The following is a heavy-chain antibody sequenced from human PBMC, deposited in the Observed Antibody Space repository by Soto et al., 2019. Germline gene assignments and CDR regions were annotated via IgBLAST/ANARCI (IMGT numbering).Heavy chain of an antibody. Sequence: QVTLKESGPVLVKPTETLTLTCTVSGFSLSNARMGVSWIRQPPGKALEWLAHIFSNVEKSYSMSLKSRLPFTKDTAKGQVVLTMTNMDPVETATYDCARMLASITMVRGAMAYWGRGTLVTVSS. V-gene: IGHV2-26*01. CDR1: GFSLSNARMG. CDR2: IFSNVEK. J-gene: IGHJ4*02. D-gene: IGHD3-10*01. CDR3: ARMLASITMVRGAMAY.